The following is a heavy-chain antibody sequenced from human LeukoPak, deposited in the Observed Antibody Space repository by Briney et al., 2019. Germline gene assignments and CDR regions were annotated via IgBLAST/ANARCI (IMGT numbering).Heavy chain of an antibody. J-gene: IGHJ4*02. V-gene: IGHV3-23*01. Sequence: GGSLRLSCAASGFTFSSYAMSWVRQAPGKGLEWVSAISGSGGSTYCADSVKGRFTISRDNSKNTLYLQMNSLRAEDTAVYYCAKDAGYDSSGEVDYWGQGTLVTVSS. CDR1: GFTFSSYA. CDR2: ISGSGGST. D-gene: IGHD3-22*01. CDR3: AKDAGYDSSGEVDY.